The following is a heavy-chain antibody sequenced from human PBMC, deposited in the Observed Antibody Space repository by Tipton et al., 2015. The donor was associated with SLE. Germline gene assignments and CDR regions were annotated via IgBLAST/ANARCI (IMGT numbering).Heavy chain of an antibody. CDR1: GGSISSSSYY. J-gene: IGHJ4*02. V-gene: IGHV4-39*01. CDR2: IYYSGST. D-gene: IGHD5-18*01. CDR3: ARVSGYSFDY. Sequence: TLSLTCTVSGGSISSSSYYWGWIRQPPGKGLEWIGSIYYSGSTYYNPSLKSRVTISVDTSNNQFFLRLTSVTAADTAIYYCARVSGYSFDYWGQGTPVPVSS.